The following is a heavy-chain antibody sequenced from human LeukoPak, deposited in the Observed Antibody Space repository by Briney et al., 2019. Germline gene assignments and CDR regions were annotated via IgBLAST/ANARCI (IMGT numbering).Heavy chain of an antibody. J-gene: IGHJ3*02. CDR1: GFIFNNYN. D-gene: IGHD6-19*01. CDR3: ARSWSSGWSPDAFDI. Sequence: GGSLRLSCAASGFIFNNYNMNWVRQAPGKGLEWVSSISSSSSYIYYTDSVKGRFTISRDNAKNSIYLQMNSLRAEDTAVYYCARSWSSGWSPDAFDIWGQGTMVTVSS. CDR2: ISSSSSYI. V-gene: IGHV3-21*01.